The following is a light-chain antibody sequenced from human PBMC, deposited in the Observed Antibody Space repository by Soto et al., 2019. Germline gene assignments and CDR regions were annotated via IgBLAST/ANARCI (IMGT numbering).Light chain of an antibody. CDR2: WAS. J-gene: IGKJ4*01. CDR1: QTVLYSSNNKNY. V-gene: IGKV4-1*01. Sequence: DIVMTQSPDSLAVSLGERATINCKSRQTVLYSSNNKNYLAWYQQKPGQSPKLLIYWASTRESGVPDRFSGSGSGTDFTLTISSLQAEDVAVYYCQQYYSTPPTFGGGTKVEIK. CDR3: QQYYSTPPT.